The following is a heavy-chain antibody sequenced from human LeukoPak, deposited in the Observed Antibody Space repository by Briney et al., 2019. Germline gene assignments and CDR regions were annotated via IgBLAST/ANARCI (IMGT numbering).Heavy chain of an antibody. Sequence: GGSLRLSCAASGFTFSSYAMSWVRQAPGKGLEWVSAISGSGGSTYYADSVKGRFTISRDSPKNTLYLQMNSLRAEDTAVYYCAKDAGDYSYYYYGMDVWGKGTTVTVSS. CDR2: ISGSGGST. CDR3: AKDAGDYSYYYYGMDV. D-gene: IGHD4-17*01. J-gene: IGHJ6*04. CDR1: GFTFSSYA. V-gene: IGHV3-23*01.